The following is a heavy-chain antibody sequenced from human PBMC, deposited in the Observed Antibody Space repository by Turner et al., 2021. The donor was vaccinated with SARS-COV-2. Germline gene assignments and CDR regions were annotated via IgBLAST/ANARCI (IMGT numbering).Heavy chain of an antibody. V-gene: IGHV2-26*01. CDR3: ARIMWWELAYGMDV. CDR1: GFSLSNAKMG. D-gene: IGHD1-26*01. CDR2: ICSNDEK. Sequence: QVTLKGSGPVLVKPTETLTLTCTVSGFSLSNAKMGVSWIRQPPGKALEWLAHICSNDEKSYSTSLKSRLTISKDTSKSQVVLTMTNMDPVDTATYYCARIMWWELAYGMDVWGQGTTVTVSS. J-gene: IGHJ6*02.